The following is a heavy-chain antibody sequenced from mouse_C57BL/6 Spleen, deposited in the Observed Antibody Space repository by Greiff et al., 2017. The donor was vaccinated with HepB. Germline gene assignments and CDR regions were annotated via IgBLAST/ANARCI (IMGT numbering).Heavy chain of an antibody. J-gene: IGHJ2*01. CDR1: GYAFSSYW. V-gene: IGHV1-80*01. CDR3: ARQPSYRDFDY. CDR2: IYPGDGDT. D-gene: IGHD2-10*01. Sequence: QVQLQQSGAELVKPGASVKISCKASGYAFSSYWMNWVKQRPGKGLEWIGQIYPGDGDTNYNGKFKGKATLTADKSSSTAYMQLSSLTSEDSAVYFGARQPSYRDFDYWGQGTTLTVSS.